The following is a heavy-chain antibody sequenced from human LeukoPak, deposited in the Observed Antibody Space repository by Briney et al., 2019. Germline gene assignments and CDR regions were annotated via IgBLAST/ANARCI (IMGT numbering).Heavy chain of an antibody. D-gene: IGHD1-26*01. Sequence: PGGSLRLSCAASGFTFSSYAMHWVRQAPGKGLEWVAVISYDGSNKYYADSVKGQFTISRDNSKNTLYLQMNSLRAEDTAVYYCAGVPWELRAFDYWGQGTLVTVSS. V-gene: IGHV3-30*04. J-gene: IGHJ4*02. CDR1: GFTFSSYA. CDR3: AGVPWELRAFDY. CDR2: ISYDGSNK.